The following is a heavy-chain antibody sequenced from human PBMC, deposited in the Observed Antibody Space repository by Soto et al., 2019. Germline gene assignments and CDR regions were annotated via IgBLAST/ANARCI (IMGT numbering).Heavy chain of an antibody. J-gene: IGHJ5*01. CDR1: GYTSTSYY. CDR3: VRDLKYLRVTGNWFDS. Sequence: GXSVKVSCKASGYTSTSYYMHWVRQAPGQGLEWMGIINPSGGSTSYAQKFQGRVTMTRDTSTSTVYMELSSLRSEDTAIYYCVRDLKYLRVTGNWFDSWGQGTLVTASS. D-gene: IGHD5-12*01. V-gene: IGHV1-46*01. CDR2: INPSGGST.